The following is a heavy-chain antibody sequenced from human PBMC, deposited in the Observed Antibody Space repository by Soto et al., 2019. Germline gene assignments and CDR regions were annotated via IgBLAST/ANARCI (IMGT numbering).Heavy chain of an antibody. CDR2: IHYSGST. CDR3: TRGGDPYKTGH. D-gene: IGHD2-21*01. V-gene: IGHV4-61*01. Sequence: PSETLSLTCTVSGGSVNIGTYYWSCIRQPPGKGLEWIGFIHYSGSTNYNPSLKGRVTMSVDTSKNQFSLKLTSVNTADTAIYYCTRGGDPYKTGHWGQGNLVTVS. J-gene: IGHJ4*02. CDR1: GGSVNIGTYY.